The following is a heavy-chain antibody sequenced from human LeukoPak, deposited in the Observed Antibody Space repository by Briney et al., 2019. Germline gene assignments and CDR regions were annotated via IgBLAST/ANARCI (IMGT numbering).Heavy chain of an antibody. CDR3: VRDDPGVQQERRLSPFDI. D-gene: IGHD1-1*01. V-gene: IGHV3-21*04. CDR2: ISKSRNYI. Sequence: PGGSLGLSCAASGFTFSSYEMNWVRQAPGQGLEWVACISKSRNYIYYADSVKGRFTISRDDARSSLYLQMDSLRVEDTALYYCVRDDPGVQQERRLSPFDIWGQGTMVTVSS. CDR1: GFTFSSYE. J-gene: IGHJ3*02.